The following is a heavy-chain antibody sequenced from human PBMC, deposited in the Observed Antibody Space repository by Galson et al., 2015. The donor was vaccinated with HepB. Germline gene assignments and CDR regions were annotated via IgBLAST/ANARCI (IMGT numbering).Heavy chain of an antibody. D-gene: IGHD5-18*01. CDR3: ARVKRGYSYGPADFDY. CDR2: TYYRSKWYN. V-gene: IGHV6-1*01. CDR1: GDSVSSNSAA. Sequence: CAISGDSVSSNSAAWNWIRQSPSRGLEWLGRTYYRSKWYNDYAVSVKSRITINPDTSKNRFSLQLNSVTPEDTAVYYCARVKRGYSYGPADFDYWGQGTLVTVSS. J-gene: IGHJ4*02.